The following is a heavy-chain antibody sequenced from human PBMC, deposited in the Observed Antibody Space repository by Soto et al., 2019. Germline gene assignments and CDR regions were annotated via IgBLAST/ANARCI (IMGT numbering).Heavy chain of an antibody. J-gene: IGHJ4*02. Sequence: QVQLVESGGGGVQPGRSLRLSCAASGFSFSTYAMHWVRQAPGKGLEWVAGISYNGNIKQYADSVKGRFTISRDNPKSTLYLQVNSLRAEDTAVYYCARISNTIMVLGGVLNYWGQGALVTVSS. CDR1: GFSFSTYA. CDR2: ISYNGNIK. V-gene: IGHV3-30-3*01. CDR3: ARISNTIMVLGGVLNY. D-gene: IGHD5-18*01.